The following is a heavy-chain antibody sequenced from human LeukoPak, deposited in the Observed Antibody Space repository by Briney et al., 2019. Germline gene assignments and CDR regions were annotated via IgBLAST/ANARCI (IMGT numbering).Heavy chain of an antibody. CDR2: IYYSGST. CDR1: GGSISSSSYY. Sequence: SETLSLTCPVSGGSISSSSYYWGWIRQPPGTGLEWIGSIYYSGSTYYNPSLKSRVTISVDTSKNQFSLKLSSVTAAGTAVYYCARQRITMIVGGAFDIWGQGTMVTVSS. D-gene: IGHD3-22*01. V-gene: IGHV4-39*01. CDR3: ARQRITMIVGGAFDI. J-gene: IGHJ3*02.